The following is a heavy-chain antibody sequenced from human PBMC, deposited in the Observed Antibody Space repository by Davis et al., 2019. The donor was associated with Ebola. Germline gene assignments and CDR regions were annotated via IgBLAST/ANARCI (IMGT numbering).Heavy chain of an antibody. CDR1: GFSFSTYG. CDR2: IWYDGSKT. CDR3: ARAPPRGSSGTDY. V-gene: IGHV3-33*01. D-gene: IGHD6-19*01. Sequence: GESLKISCAASGFSFSTYGRHWVRQAPGKGLEWMTVIWYDGSKTYYADSAKGRFTISRDDSKNTLYLQMNSLRAEDTAVYYCARAPPRGSSGTDYWGQGTLVTVSS. J-gene: IGHJ4*02.